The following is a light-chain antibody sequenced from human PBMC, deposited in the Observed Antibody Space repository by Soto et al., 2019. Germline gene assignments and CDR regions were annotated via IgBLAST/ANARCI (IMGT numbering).Light chain of an antibody. J-gene: IGLJ2*01. Sequence: QSVLTQPPSASGTPGQRVTISCSGSSSNIGSEYVFWFQQVPGTSPKLLIYRNNQRPSGVPDRFSGSKSGTSASLAISGLRYEDEADYYCASWDDSRSGVVFGGGTQLTVL. CDR2: RNN. V-gene: IGLV1-47*01. CDR3: ASWDDSRSGVV. CDR1: SSNIGSEY.